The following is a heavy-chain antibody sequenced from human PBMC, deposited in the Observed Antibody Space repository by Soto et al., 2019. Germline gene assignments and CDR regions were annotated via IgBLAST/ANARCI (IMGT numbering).Heavy chain of an antibody. Sequence: QVQLVQSGAEVKKPGASVKVSCKASGYSFNNHGIHWVRQAPGQRPEWMGWISAGNGQTKYSQRFQGRVTITRDTSATTAHMDLSSLTSEDTGVYYCARGRSSWENYYFYGLDVWGQGTTVTVSS. V-gene: IGHV1-3*01. J-gene: IGHJ6*02. CDR2: ISAGNGQT. CDR3: ARGRSSWENYYFYGLDV. D-gene: IGHD6-13*01. CDR1: GYSFNNHG.